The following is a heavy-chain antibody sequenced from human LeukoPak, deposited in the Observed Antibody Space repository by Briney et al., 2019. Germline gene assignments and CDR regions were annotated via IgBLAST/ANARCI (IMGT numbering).Heavy chain of an antibody. CDR2: ISSSSGYI. Sequence: PGGSLRLSCAASGFTFSSYSLNWVRQAPGKGLEWVSSISSSSGYIYYADSVKGRFTISRDNAKHSLYLQMNSLRAEDTAVYYCVRGIGDSITLVRGVPLDFWGQGTLVTVSS. CDR3: VRGIGDSITLVRGVPLDF. V-gene: IGHV3-21*01. D-gene: IGHD3-10*01. CDR1: GFTFSSYS. J-gene: IGHJ4*02.